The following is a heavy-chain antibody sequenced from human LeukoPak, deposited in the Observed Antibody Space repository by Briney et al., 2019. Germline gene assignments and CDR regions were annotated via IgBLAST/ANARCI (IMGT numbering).Heavy chain of an antibody. Sequence: NPSETLSLTCTVSGGSISSYYWSWIRQPPGKGLEWIGYIYYSGSTNYNPSLNSRVTISVDTSKNQFSLKLSSVTAADTAVYYCARQGKIGIAAAGTGFDPWGQGTLVTVSS. CDR3: ARQGKIGIAAAGTGFDP. D-gene: IGHD6-13*01. V-gene: IGHV4-59*08. J-gene: IGHJ5*02. CDR1: GGSISSYY. CDR2: IYYSGST.